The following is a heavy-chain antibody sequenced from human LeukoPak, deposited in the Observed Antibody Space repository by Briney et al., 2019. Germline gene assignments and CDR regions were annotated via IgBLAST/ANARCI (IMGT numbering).Heavy chain of an antibody. J-gene: IGHJ4*02. CDR1: GFTFCRYA. Sequence: GGSLRLSCAASGFTFCRYAMRWVRQGPGEGVECVSAICGSGGSTNYADSVKGRFTISRDNSKNTLYLQMNSLRAEDTAVYYCAKEILTGYYTPFDYWGQGTLVTVSS. CDR2: ICGSGGST. D-gene: IGHD3-9*01. V-gene: IGHV3-23*01. CDR3: AKEILTGYYTPFDY.